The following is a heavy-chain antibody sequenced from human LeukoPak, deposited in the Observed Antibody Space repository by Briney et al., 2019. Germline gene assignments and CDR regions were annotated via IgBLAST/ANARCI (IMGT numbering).Heavy chain of an antibody. J-gene: IGHJ4*02. CDR1: GFTFSSSA. D-gene: IGHD3-10*01. CDR2: STSSGGPD. V-gene: IGHV3-48*03. CDR3: ARAQRPLGKSDF. Sequence: GGSLRLSCAASGFTFSSSAISWVRQVPEEVLGWVSYSTSSGGPDYYEDSVNGGSTISKDNTSNSLLQQMNRLTAEDTADYYRARAQRPLGKSDFWGQGTLVTVSS.